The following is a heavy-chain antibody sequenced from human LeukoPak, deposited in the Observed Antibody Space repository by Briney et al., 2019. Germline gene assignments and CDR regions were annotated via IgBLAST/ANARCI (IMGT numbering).Heavy chain of an antibody. CDR3: ATSGDTAMADYYYYMDV. V-gene: IGHV3-30*03. J-gene: IGHJ6*03. CDR1: GFTFSSYG. D-gene: IGHD5-18*01. CDR2: ISYDGSNK. Sequence: GGSLRLSCAASGFTFSSYGIHWVRQAPGKGLEWVAVISYDGSNKYYADSVKGRFTISRDNSKNTLYLQMNSLRAEDTAVYYCATSGDTAMADYYYYMDVWGKGTTVTVSS.